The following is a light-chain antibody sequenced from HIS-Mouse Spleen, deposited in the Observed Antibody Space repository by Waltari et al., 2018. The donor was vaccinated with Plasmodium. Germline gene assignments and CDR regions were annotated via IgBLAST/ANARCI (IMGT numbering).Light chain of an antibody. CDR2: DVS. CDR1: SSDVGGYNY. V-gene: IGLV2-11*01. Sequence: QSALTQPRSVSGSPGQSVTIPCTGTSSDVGGYNYVSWYQQQPGKAHKLMIYDVSKRPSGVPDRFSGSKSGNTASLTISGLQAEDEADYYCCSYAGSYTLVFGGGTKLTVL. J-gene: IGLJ2*01. CDR3: CSYAGSYTLV.